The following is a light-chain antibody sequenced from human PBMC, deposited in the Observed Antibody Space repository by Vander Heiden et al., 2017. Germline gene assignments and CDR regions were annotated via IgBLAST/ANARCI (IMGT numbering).Light chain of an antibody. J-gene: IGLJ2*01. V-gene: IGLV2-14*03. CDR1: SRDVGGYEY. CDR2: DVT. Sequence: SALPQPAAVSGSPGQTIPISCTGTSRDVGGYEYVSWYQCHPGRVPKLIIQDVTERPSGISNRFSGSKSGNRASLTISGLQAEDEADYYCSSYRAGITVVFGGGTKVTVL. CDR3: SSYRAGITVV.